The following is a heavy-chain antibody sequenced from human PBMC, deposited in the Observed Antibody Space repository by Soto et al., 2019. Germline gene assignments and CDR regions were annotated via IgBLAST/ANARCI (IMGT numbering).Heavy chain of an antibody. Sequence: QMQLQESGPGLVKPSQTLSLTSTVPGDSDTRVSYRWSWIRQHPGKGLEWIGYIYYSGSPYYNPSLKSRATISVDTSKNQFSLRLTSVSGADSAVYYCARVRENYFDYWGQGILVTVSS. CDR3: ARVRENYFDY. V-gene: IGHV4-31*03. J-gene: IGHJ4*02. CDR2: IYYSGSP. CDR1: GDSDTRVSYR.